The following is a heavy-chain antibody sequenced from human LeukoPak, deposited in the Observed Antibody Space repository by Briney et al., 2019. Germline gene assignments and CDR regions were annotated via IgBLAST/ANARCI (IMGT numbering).Heavy chain of an antibody. V-gene: IGHV4-34*01. CDR2: INHSGSS. Sequence: SETLSLTCAVYGGSFSGYYWSWIRQPPGKGLEWIGEINHSGSSNYSPSLKSRVTISVDTSKNQFSLKLSSVTAADTAVYYCARLRRGYCSSTSCFSVYYYYYMDVWGKGTTVTVSS. J-gene: IGHJ6*03. CDR1: GGSFSGYY. D-gene: IGHD2-2*01. CDR3: ARLRRGYCSSTSCFSVYYYYYMDV.